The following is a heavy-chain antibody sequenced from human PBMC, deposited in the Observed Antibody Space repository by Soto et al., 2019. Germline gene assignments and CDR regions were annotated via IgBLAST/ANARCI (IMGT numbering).Heavy chain of an antibody. D-gene: IGHD1-1*01. CDR2: ISYDGRNK. V-gene: IGHV3-30-3*01. J-gene: IGHJ4*02. CDR3: ASPRLSSYGTTPIDF. CDR1: GFTFSSYA. Sequence: QVQLVESGGGVVQPGRSLRLSCAASGFTFSSYAMHWVRQAPGKGLEWVAVISYDGRNKYYADSVKGRFTISRDSSKNTLYLQMNSLRAEDTAVYYCASPRLSSYGTTPIDFWGQGTLVTVSS.